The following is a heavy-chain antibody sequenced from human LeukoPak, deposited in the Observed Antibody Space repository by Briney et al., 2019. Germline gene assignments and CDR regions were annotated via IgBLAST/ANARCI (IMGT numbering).Heavy chain of an antibody. D-gene: IGHD5-12*01. CDR1: GFTLSSYA. CDR3: AIRKSGNAIDY. Sequence: GGSLRLSCAASGFTLSSYAMSWVRQAPGKGLEWVSAISDSGNTYHADSVKGRFTISRDSSKNTLYLQMNSLRAEDTAVYYCAIRKSGNAIDYWGQGTLVTVSS. V-gene: IGHV3-23*01. J-gene: IGHJ4*02. CDR2: ISDSGNT.